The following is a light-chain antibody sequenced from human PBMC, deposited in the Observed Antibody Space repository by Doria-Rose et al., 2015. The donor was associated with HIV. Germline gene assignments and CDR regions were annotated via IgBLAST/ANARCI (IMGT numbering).Light chain of an antibody. V-gene: IGKV3-20*01. Sequence: TQSPGTLSLSPGERATLSCRASQSVSSSYLAWYQQKPGQAPRLLIYGASSRATGIPDRFSGSGSGTDFTLTISRLEPEDFAVYYCQQYGSSPPYTFGQGTKLEI. J-gene: IGKJ2*01. CDR2: GAS. CDR1: QSVSSSY. CDR3: QQYGSSPPYT.